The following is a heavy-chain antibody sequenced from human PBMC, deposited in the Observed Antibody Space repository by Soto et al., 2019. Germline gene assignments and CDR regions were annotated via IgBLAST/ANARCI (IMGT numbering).Heavy chain of an antibody. D-gene: IGHD1-26*01. Sequence: VASVKVSCKASGGTFSSYAISWVRQAPGQGLEWMGGIIPIFGTANYAQKFQGRVTITADKSTSTAYMELSSLRSEDTAVYYCARDPVEATTDYYYGMDFWGQGSTVTGSS. CDR2: IIPIFGTA. J-gene: IGHJ6*02. V-gene: IGHV1-69*06. CDR1: GGTFSSYA. CDR3: ARDPVEATTDYYYGMDF.